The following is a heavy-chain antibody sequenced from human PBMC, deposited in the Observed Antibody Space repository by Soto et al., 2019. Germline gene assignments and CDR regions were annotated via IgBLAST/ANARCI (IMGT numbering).Heavy chain of an antibody. CDR2: ISYDGSNK. CDR3: ARGPRSSTDMVQWAIRGPIDY. V-gene: IGHV3-30-3*01. J-gene: IGHJ4*02. Sequence: QVQLVESGGGVVQPGRSLRLSCAASGFTFSTYAMHWVRQAPGKGLEWVAVISYDGSNKYYADSVKGRFTISRDNSKNTLYLQMNSLRAEDTAVNYCARGPRSSTDMVQWAIRGPIDYWGLGTVVTVCS. D-gene: IGHD5-18*01. CDR1: GFTFSTYA.